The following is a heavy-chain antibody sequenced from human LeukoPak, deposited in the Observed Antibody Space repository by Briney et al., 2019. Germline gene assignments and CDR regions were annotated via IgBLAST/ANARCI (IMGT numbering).Heavy chain of an antibody. CDR2: IRGSGGST. J-gene: IGHJ5*02. D-gene: IGHD6-13*01. Sequence: PGGSLRLSCAASGFTFSSYAMSWVRQAPGKGLDWVSAIRGSGGSTHYADSVKGRFTISRDNSKNTLYLQMNSLRAEDTAVYYCAKNWVASSWFNWFDPWGQGTLVTVSS. V-gene: IGHV3-23*01. CDR1: GFTFSSYA. CDR3: AKNWVASSWFNWFDP.